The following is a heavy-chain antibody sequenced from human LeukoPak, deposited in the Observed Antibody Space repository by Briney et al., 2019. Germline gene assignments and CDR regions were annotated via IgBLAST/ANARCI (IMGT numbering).Heavy chain of an antibody. D-gene: IGHD1-7*01. CDR2: INSDGSST. J-gene: IGHJ5*02. CDR1: GFTFSSYW. V-gene: IGHV3-74*01. Sequence: PGGSLRLSCAASGFTFSSYWMHWVRQAPRKGLVWVSRINSDGSSTSYVDSVKGRFTISRDNAKNTLYLQMNSLRAEDTAVYYCARSPGITGTFDPWGQGTLVTVSS. CDR3: ARSPGITGTFDP.